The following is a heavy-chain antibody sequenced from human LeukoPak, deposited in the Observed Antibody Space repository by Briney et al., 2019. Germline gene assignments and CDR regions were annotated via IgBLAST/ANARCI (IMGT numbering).Heavy chain of an antibody. V-gene: IGHV3-21*01. CDR1: GFSFSSYS. CDR2: ISRSSTYI. J-gene: IGHJ2*01. D-gene: IGHD1-14*01. CDR3: ARDVTPDWYSDL. Sequence: PGGSLRLSCAASGFSFSSYSMNWVRQAPGKGLEWVSSISRSSTYIYYADSVKGRFTISRDNAKNSLYLQMNSLRAEDTAVYYCARDVTPDWYSDLWGRGTLVTVSS.